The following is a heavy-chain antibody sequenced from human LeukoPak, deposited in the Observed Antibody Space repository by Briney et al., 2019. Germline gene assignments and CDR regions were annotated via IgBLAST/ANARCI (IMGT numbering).Heavy chain of an antibody. CDR3: ARGGVGLTAMVGPFDY. J-gene: IGHJ4*02. V-gene: IGHV3-23*01. D-gene: IGHD5-18*01. Sequence: GGSLRLSCAASGFTFSSYAMNWVRQAPGKGLEWVSAISGSGSTTYYADPVKGRFTISRDNSKNTLYLQMGSLRPEDMAVYYCARGGVGLTAMVGPFDYWGQGTLVTVSS. CDR1: GFTFSSYA. CDR2: ISGSGSTT.